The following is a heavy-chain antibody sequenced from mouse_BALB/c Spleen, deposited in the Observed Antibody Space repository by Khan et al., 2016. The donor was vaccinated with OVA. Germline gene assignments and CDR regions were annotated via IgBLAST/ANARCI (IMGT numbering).Heavy chain of an antibody. CDR2: IYPYNDGT. J-gene: IGHJ2*01. V-gene: IGHV1S136*01. Sequence: IQLVQSGPELVKPGASVKMSCTASGYTFTSYVIHWVKQKPGQGLDWIGYIYPYNDGTKYNEKFKGKATLTSDKSSTTAYMELSSLTSEDSVVYYCARNYRYDVYFDSWGQGTTLTVSS. D-gene: IGHD2-14*01. CDR3: ARNYRYDVYFDS. CDR1: GYTFTSYV.